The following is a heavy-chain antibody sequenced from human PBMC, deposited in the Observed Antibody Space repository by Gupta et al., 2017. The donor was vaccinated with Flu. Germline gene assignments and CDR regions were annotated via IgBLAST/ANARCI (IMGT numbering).Heavy chain of an antibody. CDR1: GFTFDDYT. CDR3: AKDISGDAPTL. J-gene: IGHJ4*02. CDR2: ISWDGGST. Sequence: EVQLVESGGVVVQPGGSLRLSCAASGFTFDDYTMHWVRQAPGKGLEWVSLISWDGGSTYEADSVKGRFTISRDNSKNSLYMQMKSLRTEDTALYYCAKDISGDAPTLWGQGTLVTVSS. D-gene: IGHD2-21*01. V-gene: IGHV3-43*01.